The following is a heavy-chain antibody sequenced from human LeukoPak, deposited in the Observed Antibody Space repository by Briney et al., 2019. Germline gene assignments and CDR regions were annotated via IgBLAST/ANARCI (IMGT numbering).Heavy chain of an antibody. CDR2: IKQDGSEK. CDR3: ARGAQTVAATDNWFDP. V-gene: IGHV3-7*01. J-gene: IGHJ5*02. CDR1: GFTFSSYW. D-gene: IGHD6-13*01. Sequence: GGSLRLSCAASGFTFSSYWMSWVRQAPGKGLEWVANIKQDGSEKYYVDSVKGRFTISRDNAKNSLYLQMNSLRAGDTAVYYCARGAQTVAATDNWFDPWGQGTLVTVSS.